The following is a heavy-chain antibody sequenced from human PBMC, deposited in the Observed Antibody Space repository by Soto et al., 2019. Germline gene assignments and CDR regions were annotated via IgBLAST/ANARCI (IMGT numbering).Heavy chain of an antibody. Sequence: QVQLQESGPGLVKPAETLSLTCTVSGGSISSYYWSWIRQPPGKGLEWIGFIFYSGSTSYNPSLKSRVTISIDTSEYQCSLKLNSVTAADTAVYYCASMIGDPFLRFDSWGQGTLVAVSS. CDR2: IFYSGST. D-gene: IGHD3-10*02. J-gene: IGHJ5*01. V-gene: IGHV4-59*01. CDR3: ASMIGDPFLRFDS. CDR1: GGSISSYY.